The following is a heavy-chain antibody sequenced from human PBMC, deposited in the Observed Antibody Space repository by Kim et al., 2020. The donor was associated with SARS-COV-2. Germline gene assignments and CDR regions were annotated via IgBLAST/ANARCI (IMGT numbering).Heavy chain of an antibody. CDR1: GFTFSSYG. CDR3: ARDHGDPPGYYGMDV. J-gene: IGHJ6*02. CDR2: IWYDGSNK. Sequence: GLSLRLSCAASGFTFSSYGMHWVRQAPGKGLEWVAVIWYDGSNKYYADSVKGRFTISRDNSKNTLYLQMNSLRAEDTAVYYCARDHGDPPGYYGMDVWGQGTTVTVSS. V-gene: IGHV3-33*08. D-gene: IGHD7-27*01.